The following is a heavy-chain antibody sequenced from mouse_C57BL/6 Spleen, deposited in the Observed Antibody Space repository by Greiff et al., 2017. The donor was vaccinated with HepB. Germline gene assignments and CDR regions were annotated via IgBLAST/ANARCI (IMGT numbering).Heavy chain of an antibody. D-gene: IGHD1-1*01. CDR1: GYTFTDYN. V-gene: IGHV1-22*01. Sequence: VQLQQSGPELVKPGASVKMSCKASGYTFTDYNMHWVKQSHGKSLEWIGYINPNNGGTSYNQKFNGKATLTVNKSSSTAYMEFRSLTSEDSAVYYCATPSYYGSSGGYFDYWGQGTTLTVSS. CDR2: INPNNGGT. CDR3: ATPSYYGSSGGYFDY. J-gene: IGHJ2*01.